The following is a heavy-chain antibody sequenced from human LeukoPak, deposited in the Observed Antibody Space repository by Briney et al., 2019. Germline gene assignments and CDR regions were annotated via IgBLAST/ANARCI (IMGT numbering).Heavy chain of an antibody. CDR2: INAGNGNT. CDR1: GYTFTSYA. V-gene: IGHV1-3*01. D-gene: IGHD3-22*01. J-gene: IGHJ4*02. Sequence: ASVKVSCKASGYTFTSYAIHWVRQAPGQRLEWMGWINAGNGNTKYSQKFQGRVTITRDTSVSTAYMELSSLRSEDTAVYYCASYYDSSGYRLDYWGQGTLVTVS. CDR3: ASYYDSSGYRLDY.